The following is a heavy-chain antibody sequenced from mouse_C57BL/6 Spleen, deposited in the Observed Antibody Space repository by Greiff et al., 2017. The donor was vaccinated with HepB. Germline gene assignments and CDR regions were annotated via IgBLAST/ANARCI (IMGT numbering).Heavy chain of an antibody. J-gene: IGHJ1*03. CDR1: GYTFTDYY. CDR2: INPNNGGT. V-gene: IGHV1-26*01. D-gene: IGHD3-3*01. Sequence: EVQLQQSGPELVKPGASVKISCKASGYTFTDYYMNWVKQSHGKSLEWIGDINPNNGGTSYNQKFKGKATLTVDKSSSTAYMELRSLTSEDSAVYYCASFSGTDWYFDVWGTGTTVTVSS. CDR3: ASFSGTDWYFDV.